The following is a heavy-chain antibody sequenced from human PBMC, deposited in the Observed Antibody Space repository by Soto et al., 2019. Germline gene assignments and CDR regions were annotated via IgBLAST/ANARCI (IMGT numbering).Heavy chain of an antibody. V-gene: IGHV3-30*03. CDR3: AAQVSSGY. Sequence: QVQLVESGGGVVQPGRSLRLSCAASGFSFTNSGMHWVRQAPGKGLEWVAVISSDGNTKYYADSVKGRFTISRDNSLHTLYLQMNDLRGEDTAVYYCAAQVSSGYWGQGTLVTVSS. J-gene: IGHJ4*02. D-gene: IGHD2-21*01. CDR2: ISSDGNTK. CDR1: GFSFTNSG.